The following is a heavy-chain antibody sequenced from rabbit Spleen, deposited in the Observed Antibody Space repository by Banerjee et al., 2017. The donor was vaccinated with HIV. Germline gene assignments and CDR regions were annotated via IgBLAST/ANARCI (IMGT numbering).Heavy chain of an antibody. Sequence: QSLEESGGGLVKPGASLTLTCKASGFSFNSDYDMCWVRQAPGKGLEWIACIYAGSSDSTYSATWAKGRFTLSKTSSTTVTLRMTSLTAADTATYFCARDAGTSFSTYGMDLWGPGTLVTVS. CDR1: GFSFNSDYD. CDR3: ARDAGTSFSTYGMDL. V-gene: IGHV1S40*01. D-gene: IGHD8-1*01. CDR2: IYAGSSDST. J-gene: IGHJ6*01.